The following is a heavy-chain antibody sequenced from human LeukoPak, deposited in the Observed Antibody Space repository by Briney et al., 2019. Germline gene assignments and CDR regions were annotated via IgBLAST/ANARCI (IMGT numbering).Heavy chain of an antibody. J-gene: IGHJ4*02. CDR3: ARSQPRDDFWSGYHSSEFDY. V-gene: IGHV3-20*04. Sequence: PGGSLRLSCAASGFTFDDYGMSWVRQAPGKGLEWVSGINWNGGSTGYADSVKGRFTISRDNAKNSLYLQMNSLRAEDTALYYCARSQPRDDFWSGYHSSEFDYWGQGTLVTVSS. CDR1: GFTFDDYG. CDR2: INWNGGST. D-gene: IGHD3-3*01.